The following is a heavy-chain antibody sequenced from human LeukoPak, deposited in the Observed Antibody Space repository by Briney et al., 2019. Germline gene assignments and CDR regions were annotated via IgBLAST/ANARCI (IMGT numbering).Heavy chain of an antibody. V-gene: IGHV3-30*01. CDR1: GFTFSSYA. CDR3: ARDLVTFGWNHFDY. J-gene: IGHJ4*02. D-gene: IGHD1-1*01. CDR2: ISYDGSNK. Sequence: GRSLRLSCAASGFTFSSYAMHWVRQAPGKGLEWVAVISYDGSNKYYADPVKGRFTISRDNSKNTLYLQMNSLRAEDTAVYYCARDLVTFGWNHFDYWGQGTLVTVSS.